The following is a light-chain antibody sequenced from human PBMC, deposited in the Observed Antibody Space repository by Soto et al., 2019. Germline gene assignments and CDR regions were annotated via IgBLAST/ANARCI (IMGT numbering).Light chain of an antibody. V-gene: IGLV2-8*01. CDR1: SSDVGGYNY. CDR3: SSYAGSNKSG. Sequence: QSVLTQPPSASGSPGQSVTISCTGTSSDVGGYNYVSWYQQHPGKAPKLMIYEVSKRPSGVPDRFSGSKSGNTASLTVSGLQPEDEADYYCSSYAGSNKSGLGNGTKVTVL. J-gene: IGLJ1*01. CDR2: EVS.